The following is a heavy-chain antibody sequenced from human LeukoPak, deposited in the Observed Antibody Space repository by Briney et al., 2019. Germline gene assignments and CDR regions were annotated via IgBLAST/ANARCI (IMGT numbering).Heavy chain of an antibody. Sequence: SETLSLTCTVSGGSISSYYWSWIRQPPGKGLEWIGYIYTSGSTNYNPSLKSRVTISVDTSKNQFSLKLSSVTAADTAVYYCARHQYDFWGGYYTLYWFDPWGQGTLVTVSS. V-gene: IGHV4-4*09. D-gene: IGHD3-3*01. CDR3: ARHQYDFWGGYYTLYWFDP. CDR2: IYTSGST. J-gene: IGHJ5*02. CDR1: GGSISSYY.